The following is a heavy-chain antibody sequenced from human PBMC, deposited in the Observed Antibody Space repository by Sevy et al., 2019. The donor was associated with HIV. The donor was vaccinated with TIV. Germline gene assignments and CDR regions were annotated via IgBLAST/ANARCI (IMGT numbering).Heavy chain of an antibody. CDR3: ARGTRCTNGVCYDYYYYGMDV. D-gene: IGHD2-8*01. V-gene: IGHV3-48*01. Sequence: GGSLRLSCAASGFTFSSYSMNWVRQAPGKGLEWVSYISSSSSTIYYADSVKGRFTISRDNAKNSLYLQMNSLRAEDTAVYYCARGTRCTNGVCYDYYYYGMDVWGQGTTVTVSS. J-gene: IGHJ6*02. CDR2: ISSSSSTI. CDR1: GFTFSSYS.